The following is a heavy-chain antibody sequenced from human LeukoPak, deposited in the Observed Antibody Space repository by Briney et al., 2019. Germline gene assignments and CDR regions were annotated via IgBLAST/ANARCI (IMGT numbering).Heavy chain of an antibody. D-gene: IGHD2-15*01. CDR2: FDSEDGER. CDR3: STGPGLGYCSGGNCRPTLFADH. CDR1: GNTLTKLS. J-gene: IGHJ4*02. Sequence: ASVNVSFTVSGNTLTKLSIHWVRQAPGKGLEWMGRFDSEDGERVYTQKFQGRVTMTEYTATNTAYMGLRSLMFEDTAVFYCSTGPGLGYCSGGNCRPTLFADHWGQGSLVTVSS. V-gene: IGHV1-24*01.